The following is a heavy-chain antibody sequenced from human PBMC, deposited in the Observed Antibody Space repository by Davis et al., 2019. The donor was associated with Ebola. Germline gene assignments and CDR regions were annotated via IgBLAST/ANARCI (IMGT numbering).Heavy chain of an antibody. CDR1: GFTFTTYS. D-gene: IGHD4-17*01. J-gene: IGHJ4*02. Sequence: PGGSLRLSCATSGFTFTTYSLTWVRQIPGQGLDWVSSISRTSGDKSYRDSVKGRFTISRDNAKNSLYLQMSSLRVEDTGIYYCAREKYGDYEPPDYWGQGTRVTVSS. CDR2: ISRTSGDK. CDR3: AREKYGDYEPPDY. V-gene: IGHV3-21*01.